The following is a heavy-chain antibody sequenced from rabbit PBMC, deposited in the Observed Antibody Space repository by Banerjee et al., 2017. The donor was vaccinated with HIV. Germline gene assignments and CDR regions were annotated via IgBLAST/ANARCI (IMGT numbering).Heavy chain of an antibody. Sequence: QSLEESGGGLVQPGASLTLTCTASGFSFSSSYYMCWVRQAPGKGLEWIACIYAGSSGTTHYASWAKGRFTISKTSSTTVTLQMTSLTVADTATYFCARAYNSGWGDYGLWGPGTLVTVS. J-gene: IGHJ4*01. CDR1: GFSFSSSYY. D-gene: IGHD4-1*01. V-gene: IGHV1S40*01. CDR2: IYAGSSGTT. CDR3: ARAYNSGWGDYGL.